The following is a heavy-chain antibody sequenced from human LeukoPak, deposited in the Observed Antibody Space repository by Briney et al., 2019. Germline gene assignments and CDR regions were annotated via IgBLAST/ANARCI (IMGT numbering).Heavy chain of an antibody. CDR3: AKHAAGYSQSMSYYGMDV. Sequence: SETLSLTCTVSGGSISSYHWSWIRQPPGKGLEWIGYIYYIGSTNYSPSLKSRVTISVDTSKNQLSLKLSSVTAADTAVYYCAKHAAGYSQSMSYYGMDVWGQGTTVTVSS. CDR1: GGSISSYH. D-gene: IGHD5-18*01. CDR2: IYYIGST. J-gene: IGHJ6*02. V-gene: IGHV4-59*08.